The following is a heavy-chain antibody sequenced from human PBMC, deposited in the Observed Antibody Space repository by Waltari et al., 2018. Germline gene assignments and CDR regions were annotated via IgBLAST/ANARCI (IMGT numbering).Heavy chain of an antibody. CDR2: IYHSGST. CDR1: GYSISSGYY. CDR3: ARAYGSGSYYLYYYYGMDV. J-gene: IGHJ6*02. V-gene: IGHV4-38-2*01. D-gene: IGHD3-10*01. Sequence: QVQLQESGPGLVKPSETLSLTCAVSGYSISSGYYWGWIRQPPGKGLEWIGSIYHSGSTYYNPSLKSRVTISGDTSKNQFSLKLSSVTAADTAVYYCARAYGSGSYYLYYYYGMDVWGQGTTVTVSS.